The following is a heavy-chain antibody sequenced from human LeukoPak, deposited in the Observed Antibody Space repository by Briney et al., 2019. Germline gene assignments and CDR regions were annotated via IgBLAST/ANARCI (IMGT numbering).Heavy chain of an antibody. V-gene: IGHV4-59*08. J-gene: IGHJ2*01. D-gene: IGHD6-13*01. CDR2: IYYSGST. CDR1: GGSISSYY. Sequence: PAETLSLTCTVSGGSISSYYWSWIRQPPGKGLEWIGYIYYSGSTKYNPSLKSRVTISVDTSKNQFSLKLSSVTAADTAVYYCARLESSWYLPVGSNWYFDLWGRGTLVTVSS. CDR3: ARLESSWYLPVGSNWYFDL.